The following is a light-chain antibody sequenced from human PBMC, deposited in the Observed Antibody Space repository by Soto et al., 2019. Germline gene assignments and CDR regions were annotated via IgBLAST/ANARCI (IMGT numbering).Light chain of an antibody. CDR3: QQYGSSPGWT. CDR1: QSVSSSY. J-gene: IGKJ1*01. Sequence: PGERATLSCRASQSVSSSYLAWYQQKPGQAPRLLIYGASSRATGIPDRFSGSGSGTDFTLTISRLEPEDFAVYYCQQYGSSPGWTFGQGTKVDIK. V-gene: IGKV3-20*01. CDR2: GAS.